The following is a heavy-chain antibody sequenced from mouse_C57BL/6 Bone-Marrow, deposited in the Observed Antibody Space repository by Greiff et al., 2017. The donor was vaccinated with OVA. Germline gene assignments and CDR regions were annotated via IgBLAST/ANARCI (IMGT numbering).Heavy chain of an antibody. CDR3: AREGYDYSWFAY. V-gene: IGHV1-69*01. CDR2: IDPSDSYT. D-gene: IGHD2-4*01. CDR1: GYTFTSYW. J-gene: IGHJ3*01. Sequence: QVQLKQPGAELVMPGASVKLSCKASGYTFTSYWMHWVKQRPGQGLEWIGEIDPSDSYTNYNQKFKGKSTLTVDKSSSTAYMQLSSLTSEDSAVYYCAREGYDYSWFAYLGQGTLVTVSA.